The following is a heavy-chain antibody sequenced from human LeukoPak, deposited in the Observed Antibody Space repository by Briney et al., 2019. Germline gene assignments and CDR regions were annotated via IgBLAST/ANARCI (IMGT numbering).Heavy chain of an antibody. J-gene: IGHJ3*01. CDR1: GDSIRNYY. Sequence: PSETLSLTCTASGDSIRNYYWNWVRQPPGKSLEWIGFTHYSGSTLYNPSLKSRVSTFVDTSKNQFSLRLSFVTAADTAMYYCAKWEETLRAFDVWGQGTMVTVSS. CDR3: AKWEETLRAFDV. D-gene: IGHD3-16*01. CDR2: THYSGST. V-gene: IGHV4-59*08.